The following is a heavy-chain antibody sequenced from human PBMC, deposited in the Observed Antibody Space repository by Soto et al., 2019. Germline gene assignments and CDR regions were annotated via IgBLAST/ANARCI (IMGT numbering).Heavy chain of an antibody. CDR1: GGTFSSYG. V-gene: IGHV1-69*13. Sequence: SVKVSCKASGGTFSSYGICWVRQAPGQGLEWMGGIIPIFGTVNYAQKFQGRVTITADGSTSTAYLELSSLRSEDTAIYFCARYCGGGSCSHYYYAMDVWGLGTTVTVSS. J-gene: IGHJ6*02. CDR2: IIPIFGTV. CDR3: ARYCGGGSCSHYYYAMDV. D-gene: IGHD2-15*01.